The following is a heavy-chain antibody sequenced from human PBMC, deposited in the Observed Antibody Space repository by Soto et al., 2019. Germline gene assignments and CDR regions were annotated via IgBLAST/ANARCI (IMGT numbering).Heavy chain of an antibody. D-gene: IGHD2-15*01. J-gene: IGHJ4*02. V-gene: IGHV3-30*18. Sequence: QVQLVEFGGGVVQPGRSLRLSCAASGFTFSSYGMHWVRQAPGKGLEWVAVISYDGSNKYYADSVKGRFTISRDNSKNTLYLQMNSLRAEDTAVYYCAKDRGRYCSGGSCYSLDYWGQGTLVTVSS. CDR3: AKDRGRYCSGGSCYSLDY. CDR1: GFTFSSYG. CDR2: ISYDGSNK.